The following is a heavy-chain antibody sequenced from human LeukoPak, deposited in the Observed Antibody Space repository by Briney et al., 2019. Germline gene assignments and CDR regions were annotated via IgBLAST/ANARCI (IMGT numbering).Heavy chain of an antibody. D-gene: IGHD6-13*01. Sequence: GGSLRLSCAASRFTFSSYGMHWVRQAPGKGLEWVAFIRYDGSNKYYADSVKGRFTISRDNGKNSVYLQMNSLRAEDTAVYFCARDSYSSSRSDVWGKGTTVTVSS. V-gene: IGHV3-30*02. J-gene: IGHJ6*04. CDR1: RFTFSSYG. CDR2: IRYDGSNK. CDR3: ARDSYSSSRSDV.